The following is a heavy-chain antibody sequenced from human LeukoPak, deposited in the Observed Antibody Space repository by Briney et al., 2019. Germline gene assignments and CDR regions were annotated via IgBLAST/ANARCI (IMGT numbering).Heavy chain of an antibody. Sequence: ASVKVSCMASGYXFTGYYMHWVRQPPGQGLEWMGWINPNSGGTNYAQKLQGRVTMTRDTSISTAYMELSRLRSDDTAVYYCAREVMGVAAYIDYWGQGTLVTVSS. CDR3: AREVMGVAAYIDY. J-gene: IGHJ4*02. CDR2: INPNSGGT. V-gene: IGHV1-2*02. D-gene: IGHD6-13*01. CDR1: GYXFTGYY.